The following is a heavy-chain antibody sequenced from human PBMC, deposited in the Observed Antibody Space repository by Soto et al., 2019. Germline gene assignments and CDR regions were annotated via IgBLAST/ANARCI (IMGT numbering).Heavy chain of an antibody. V-gene: IGHV3-53*04. D-gene: IGHD3-22*01. CDR3: ARGRAPYSYDSSGYYFDY. CDR2: IYSGGST. Sequence: GGSLRLSCAASGFTVSSNYMSWVRQAPGKGLEWVSVIYSGGSTYYADSVKGRFTISRHNSKNTLYLQMNSLTAEDTAVYYCARGRAPYSYDSSGYYFDYWGQGTLVTVSS. CDR1: GFTVSSNY. J-gene: IGHJ4*02.